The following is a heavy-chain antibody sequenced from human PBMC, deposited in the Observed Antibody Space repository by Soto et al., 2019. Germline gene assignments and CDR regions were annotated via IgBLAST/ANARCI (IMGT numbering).Heavy chain of an antibody. D-gene: IGHD1-20*01. CDR2: IYYSGST. V-gene: IGHV4-59*01. J-gene: IGHJ5*02. Sequence: QVQLQESGPGLVKPSETLSLTCTVYGGSISTYSWNWIRQAPGKGLEWIGYIYYSGSTNYNPSLKSRVTISIDTSMNQFSLKLISVTDADTAVYLCARRVLTAAQISSDNWFDPWGQGTLVTVSP. CDR3: ARRVLTAAQISSDNWFDP. CDR1: GGSISTYS.